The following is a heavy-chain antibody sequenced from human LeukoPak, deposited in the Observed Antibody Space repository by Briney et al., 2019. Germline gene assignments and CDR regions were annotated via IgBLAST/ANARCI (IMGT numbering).Heavy chain of an antibody. D-gene: IGHD5-18*01. J-gene: IGHJ6*02. CDR2: MSSNGNSR. CDR3: ARGTAYYYGMDV. V-gene: IGHV3-30*01. Sequence: PGGSLRLSCAASGFTFNNYAMHWVRQAPGKGLEWVTIMSSNGNSRFYANSVRGRFTVSRGSSNNTLYLQMNGLSAKDTAVYYCARGTAYYYGMDVWGQGTTVIVSS. CDR1: GFTFNNYA.